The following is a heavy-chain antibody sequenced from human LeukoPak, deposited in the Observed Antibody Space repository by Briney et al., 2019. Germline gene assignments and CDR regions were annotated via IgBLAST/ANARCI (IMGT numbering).Heavy chain of an antibody. J-gene: IGHJ4*02. D-gene: IGHD3-10*01. CDR1: GFTFSSYA. CDR3: AKEYWVLWFGESRAFDY. Sequence: KPGGSLRLSCAASGFTFSSYAMSWVRQAPGKGLEWVSAISGSGGSTYYADSVKGRFTISRDNSKNTLYLQMNSLRAEDTAVYYCAKEYWVLWFGESRAFDYWGQGTLVTVSS. CDR2: ISGSGGST. V-gene: IGHV3-23*01.